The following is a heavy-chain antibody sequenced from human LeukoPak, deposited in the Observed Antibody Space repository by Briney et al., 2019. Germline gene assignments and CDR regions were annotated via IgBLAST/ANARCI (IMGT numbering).Heavy chain of an antibody. CDR1: GDIFSNYK. CDR2: IFSSGST. CDR3: ARFWSGFDY. D-gene: IGHD3-3*01. Sequence: SETLSLTCIVSGDIFSNYKWTWIRQSPGKGLDWVGHIFSSGSTNYNPSFKDRVTISIDTSRSQFSLKLPSVTAADTAVYYCARFWSGFDYWGQGTLVTVSP. V-gene: IGHV4-59*01. J-gene: IGHJ4*02.